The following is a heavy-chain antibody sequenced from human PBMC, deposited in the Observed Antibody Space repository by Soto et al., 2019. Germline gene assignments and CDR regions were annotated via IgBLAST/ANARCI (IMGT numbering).Heavy chain of an antibody. V-gene: IGHV1-18*01. CDR2: ISAYNGNT. D-gene: IGHD6-6*01. Sequence: QVPLVQSGAEVKKPGASVKVSCKASGYTFTSYGISWVRQAPGQGLEWMGWISAYNGNTNYAQKLQGRVTMTTDTSTSTAYMELRSLRSDDTAVYYCARDDSSSFQRVYYYYGMDVWGQGTTVTVSS. CDR1: GYTFTSYG. CDR3: ARDDSSSFQRVYYYYGMDV. J-gene: IGHJ6*02.